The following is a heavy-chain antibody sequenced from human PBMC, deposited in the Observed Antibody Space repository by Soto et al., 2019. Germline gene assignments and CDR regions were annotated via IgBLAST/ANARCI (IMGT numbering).Heavy chain of an antibody. CDR2: IDHSGYT. D-gene: IGHD3-22*01. V-gene: IGHV4-59*01. CDR3: ARGPFYYDPNGYYVSWFDP. Sequence: PSETLSLTCTVSRGSINTFHWNWIRQPPGKGLEWIGYIDHSGYTNYNSSLKGRVTISVDTSKNQFSLKLNSVTAADTAIYYCARGPFYYDPNGYYVSWFDPWGQGTLVTVSS. J-gene: IGHJ5*02. CDR1: RGSINTFH.